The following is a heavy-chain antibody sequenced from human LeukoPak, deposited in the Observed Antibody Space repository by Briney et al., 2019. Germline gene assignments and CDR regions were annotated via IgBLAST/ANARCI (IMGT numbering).Heavy chain of an antibody. CDR3: AKDPVAARPPGEVMDV. J-gene: IGHJ6*03. CDR1: VFTFSSYA. Sequence: PGGSLRLSCAASVFTFSSYAMSWVRQAPGKGLEWVSAISGSGGSTYYADSVKGRFTISRDNSKNPLYLQMNSLRAEDTAVYYCAKDPVAARPPGEVMDVWGKGTTVTVSS. V-gene: IGHV3-23*01. D-gene: IGHD6-6*01. CDR2: ISGSGGST.